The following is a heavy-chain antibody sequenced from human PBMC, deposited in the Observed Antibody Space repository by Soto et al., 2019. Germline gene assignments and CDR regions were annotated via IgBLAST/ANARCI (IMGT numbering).Heavy chain of an antibody. V-gene: IGHV1-69*13. Sequence: ASVKASCKASGGTFSSYAISWVRQAPGQGLEWMGGIIPIFGTANYAQKFQGRVTITADESTSTAYMELSSLRSEDTAGYYCSGVRNHDLHYSCGQGSSVTVS. CDR2: IIPIFGTA. D-gene: IGHD1-1*01. CDR3: SGVRNHDLHYS. J-gene: IGHJ4*02. CDR1: GGTFSSYA.